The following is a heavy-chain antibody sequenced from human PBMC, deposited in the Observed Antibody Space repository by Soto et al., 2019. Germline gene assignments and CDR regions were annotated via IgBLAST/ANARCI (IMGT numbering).Heavy chain of an antibody. D-gene: IGHD2-8*01. J-gene: IGHJ5*02. CDR1: GFTFSNYG. Sequence: GGSLRLSCAASGFTFSNYGMHWVRQVPGKGLEWVAVISYHGSNKNYADSVKGRFTISRDNSKNMLYLQMNSLRAEDTAVYYCAKDLGYCTSLGCPTANWFEPWGQGTLVTVSS. V-gene: IGHV3-30*18. CDR2: ISYHGSNK. CDR3: AKDLGYCTSLGCPTANWFEP.